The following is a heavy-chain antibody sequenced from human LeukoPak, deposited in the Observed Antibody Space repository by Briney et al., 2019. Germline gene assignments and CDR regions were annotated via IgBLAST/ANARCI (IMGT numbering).Heavy chain of an antibody. CDR1: GGTFSSYA. J-gene: IGHJ6*03. Sequence: ASVKVSCKASGGTFSSYAISWVRQAPGQGLEWMGGIIPIFGTANYAQKFQGRVTITADESTSTAYMELSSLRSEDTAVYYCARGPWGGRHYYYYYYMDVWGKGTTVTISS. D-gene: IGHD7-27*01. CDR2: IIPIFGTA. CDR3: ARGPWGGRHYYYYYYMDV. V-gene: IGHV1-69*13.